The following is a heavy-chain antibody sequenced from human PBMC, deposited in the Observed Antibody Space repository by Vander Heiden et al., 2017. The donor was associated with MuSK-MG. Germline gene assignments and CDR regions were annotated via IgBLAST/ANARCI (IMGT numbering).Heavy chain of an antibody. D-gene: IGHD5-18*01. CDR1: GFTFSRYA. Sequence: QVQLVESGGGVVQPGRSLRLSCAASGFTFSRYAMHWVRQAPGKGLEWVAVISYDGSNKYYADSGKGRFTISRDNSKNTLYLQRNSLRAEETAVYYCARSYVDTSMPNDYFDYWGQGTLVTVSS. CDR3: ARSYVDTSMPNDYFDY. CDR2: ISYDGSNK. V-gene: IGHV3-30-3*01. J-gene: IGHJ4*02.